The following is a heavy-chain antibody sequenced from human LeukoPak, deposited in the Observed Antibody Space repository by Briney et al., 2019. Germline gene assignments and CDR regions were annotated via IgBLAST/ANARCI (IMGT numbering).Heavy chain of an antibody. Sequence: SETLSLTCAVNGGSFNIYYWSWIRQPPGKGLEWIGEINHTGRTNYNPSLKSRVTISIDTPKNQFSLKLSSVTAADTAVYYCARNIAVAGRGDYMDVWGKGTTVTISS. D-gene: IGHD6-19*01. J-gene: IGHJ6*03. CDR1: GGSFNIYY. CDR3: ARNIAVAGRGDYMDV. V-gene: IGHV4-34*01. CDR2: INHTGRT.